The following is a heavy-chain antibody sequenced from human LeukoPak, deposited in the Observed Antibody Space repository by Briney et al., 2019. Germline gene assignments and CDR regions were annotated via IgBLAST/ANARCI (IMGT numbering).Heavy chain of an antibody. V-gene: IGHV4-38-2*02. CDR2: INHSGST. CDR1: GYSISSGYY. Sequence: SETLSLTCTVSGYSISSGYYWGWIRQPPGKGLEWIGEINHSGSTNHNPSLKSRVTISVDTSKNQFSLKLSSVTAADTAVYYCASPYNWNVGWGQGTLVTVSS. CDR3: ASPYNWNVG. J-gene: IGHJ5*02.